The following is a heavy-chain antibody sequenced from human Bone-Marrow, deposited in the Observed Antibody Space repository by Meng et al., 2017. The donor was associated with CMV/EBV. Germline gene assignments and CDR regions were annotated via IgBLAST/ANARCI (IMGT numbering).Heavy chain of an antibody. J-gene: IGHJ3*02. CDR1: GFTFSSYG. CDR3: AKESIADLDAFDI. D-gene: IGHD6-6*01. CDR2: IWYDGINK. V-gene: IGHV3-33*06. Sequence: GESLKIPRAASGFTFSSYGMHWGRQAPGKGLEWVAVIWYDGINKYYADSVKGRFTISRDNSKNTLYLQMNSLRAEDTAIYYCAKESIADLDAFDIWGQGTMVTASS.